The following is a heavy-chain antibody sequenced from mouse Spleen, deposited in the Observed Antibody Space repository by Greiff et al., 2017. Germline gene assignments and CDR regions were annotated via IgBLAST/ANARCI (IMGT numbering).Heavy chain of an antibody. V-gene: IGHV5-16*01. Sequence: EVKLVESEGGLVQPGSSMKLSCTASGFTFSDYYMAWVRQVPEKGLEWVANINYDGSSTYYLDSLKSRFIISRDNAKNILYLQMSSLKSEDTATYYCARDTYYGKRSYFDVWGAGTTVTVSS. CDR1: GFTFSDYY. CDR3: ARDTYYGKRSYFDV. J-gene: IGHJ1*01. CDR2: INYDGSST. D-gene: IGHD2-10*01.